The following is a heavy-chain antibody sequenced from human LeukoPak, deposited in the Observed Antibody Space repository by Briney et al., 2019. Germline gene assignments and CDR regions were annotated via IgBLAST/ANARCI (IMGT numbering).Heavy chain of an antibody. V-gene: IGHV3-30*02. J-gene: IGHJ4*02. CDR3: AKIPVQQGFDY. CDR1: GFTFSTYG. D-gene: IGHD5-18*01. CDR2: IRYDGNNK. Sequence: PGGSLRLSCAASGFTFSTYGMHWVRQAPGKGLEWVAFIRYDGNNKYYTDSVQGRFTISRDNSKNALYLQMNSLRTEDTAVYYCAKIPVQQGFDYWGQGTLVTVSS.